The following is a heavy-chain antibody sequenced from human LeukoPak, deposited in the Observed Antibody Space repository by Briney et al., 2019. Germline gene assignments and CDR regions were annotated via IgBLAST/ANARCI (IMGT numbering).Heavy chain of an antibody. CDR2: IIPIFGTA. CDR1: GGTFSSYA. CDR3: ARAYCSSTSCYAPTDYYYGMDV. J-gene: IGHJ6*04. D-gene: IGHD2-2*01. V-gene: IGHV1-69*13. Sequence: ASVKVSCKASGGTFSSYAISWVRQAPGQGLEWMGGIIPIFGTANYAQKFQGRVTITADESTSTAYMELSSLRSEDTDVYYCARAYCSSTSCYAPTDYYYGMDVWGKGTTVTVSS.